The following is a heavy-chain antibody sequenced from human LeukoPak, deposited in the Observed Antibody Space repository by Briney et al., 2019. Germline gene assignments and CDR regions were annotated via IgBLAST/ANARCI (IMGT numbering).Heavy chain of an antibody. V-gene: IGHV1-18*01. CDR1: GYTFTSYG. J-gene: IGHJ5*02. Sequence: RASVKVSCKASGYTFTSYGISWVRQAPGQGLEWMGWISAYNGNTTYAQKLQGRVTMTTDTSTSTAYMELRSLRSDDTAVYYCAREGYSSSWRQKPYNWFDPWGQGTLVTVSS. CDR2: ISAYNGNT. CDR3: AREGYSSSWRQKPYNWFDP. D-gene: IGHD6-13*01.